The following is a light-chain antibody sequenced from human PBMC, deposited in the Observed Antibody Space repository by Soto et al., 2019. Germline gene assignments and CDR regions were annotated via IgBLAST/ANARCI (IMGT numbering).Light chain of an antibody. J-gene: IGKJ1*01. Sequence: EIVLTQSPATLSLSPGERATLSCRASRSVSSYLSLYQQKPGQAPRLLIYDASKRATGIPDRFSGSGSGTDFTLTISRLEPEDFAVYYCQQYGGSPRTFGQGTKVDI. CDR3: QQYGGSPRT. CDR2: DAS. CDR1: RSVSSY. V-gene: IGKV3-20*01.